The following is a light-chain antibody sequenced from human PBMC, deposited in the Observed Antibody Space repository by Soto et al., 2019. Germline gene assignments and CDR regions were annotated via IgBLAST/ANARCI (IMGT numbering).Light chain of an antibody. J-gene: IGKJ3*01. CDR1: QGVRSW. CDR3: QQANSFPLT. CDR2: ASS. Sequence: DIQMTQSPSSVSASVGDRVTITCRASQGVRSWLAWYQQKPGKAPELLIYASSSLQSGVPSRFSGSGSGTEFTLTISSLQPEDFATYYCQQANSFPLTFGPGTKVDI. V-gene: IGKV1-12*01.